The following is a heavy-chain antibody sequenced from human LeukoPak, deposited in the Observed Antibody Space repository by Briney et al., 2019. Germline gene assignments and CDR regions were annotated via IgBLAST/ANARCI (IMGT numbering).Heavy chain of an antibody. CDR3: ARDRYYYDSTTGAFDI. V-gene: IGHV4-34*01. Sequence: SETLSLTCAVSGGSFSAYFWRWIRQPPGKGLEWIGDVGHSGSADYNPSLKSRVTISADPSKSQFSLKLSSVTAADTAVYYCARDRYYYDSTTGAFDIWGQGTMVTVSS. D-gene: IGHD3-22*01. CDR2: VGHSGSA. J-gene: IGHJ3*02. CDR1: GGSFSAYF.